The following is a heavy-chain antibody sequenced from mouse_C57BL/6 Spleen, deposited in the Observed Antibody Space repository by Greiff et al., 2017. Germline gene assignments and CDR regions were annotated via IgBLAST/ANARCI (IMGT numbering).Heavy chain of an antibody. J-gene: IGHJ4*01. V-gene: IGHV1-52*01. Sequence: QVQLQQPGAELVRPGSSVKLSCKASGYTFTSYWMHWVKQRPIQGLEWIGNIDPSDSETHYNQKFKDKATLTVDKSSSTAYRQLSSLTSEDSAVYYCASYSDYAMDYWGQGTSVTVSS. D-gene: IGHD1-1*01. CDR2: IDPSDSET. CDR3: ASYSDYAMDY. CDR1: GYTFTSYW.